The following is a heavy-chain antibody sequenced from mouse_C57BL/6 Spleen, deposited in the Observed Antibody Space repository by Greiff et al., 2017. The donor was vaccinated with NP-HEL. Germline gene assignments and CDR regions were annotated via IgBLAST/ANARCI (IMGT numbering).Heavy chain of an antibody. D-gene: IGHD1-1*02. CDR1: GYTFTGYW. V-gene: IGHV1-9*01. J-gene: IGHJ3*01. Sequence: QVQLQQSGAELMKPGASVKLSCKATGYTFTGYWIEWVKQRPGHGLEWIGEILPGSGSTNYNGKFKGKATFTADTSSNTAYMQLSSLTTEDSAIYYCARRDRGGPWFAYWGQGTLVTVSA. CDR3: ARRDRGGPWFAY. CDR2: ILPGSGST.